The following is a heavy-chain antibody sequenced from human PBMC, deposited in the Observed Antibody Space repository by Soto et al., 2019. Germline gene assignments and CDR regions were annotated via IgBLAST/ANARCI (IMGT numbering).Heavy chain of an antibody. Sequence: ASVKVSCKASGYTFTSYGISWVRQAPGQGLEWMGWISAYNGNTNYAQKLQGRVTMTTDTSTSTAYMELRSLRSDDTAVYYCARVRGRFLVYYMDVWGKGTTVTVSS. D-gene: IGHD3-3*01. V-gene: IGHV1-18*01. CDR1: GYTFTSYG. CDR3: ARVRGRFLVYYMDV. CDR2: ISAYNGNT. J-gene: IGHJ6*03.